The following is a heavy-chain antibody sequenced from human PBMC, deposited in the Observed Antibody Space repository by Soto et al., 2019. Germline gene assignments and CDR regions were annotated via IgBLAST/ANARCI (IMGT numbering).Heavy chain of an antibody. V-gene: IGHV3-30*03. CDR1: GFIFTSYG. CDR3: ARSRDGYSFYFYYGMDG. J-gene: IGHJ6*02. CDR2: ILHDGSAE. Sequence: PGGSLRLSCAASGFIFTSYGMHWVRQAPGKGLEWMALILHDGSAEYYADSVKGRFTISRDNSKNTLYLQMNSLTAEDTAVYYCARSRDGYSFYFYYGMDGWGQGPTVTVSS. D-gene: IGHD4-4*01.